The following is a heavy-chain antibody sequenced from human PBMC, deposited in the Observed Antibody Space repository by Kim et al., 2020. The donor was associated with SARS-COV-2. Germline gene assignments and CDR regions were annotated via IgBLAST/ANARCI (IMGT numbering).Heavy chain of an antibody. J-gene: IGHJ6*02. D-gene: IGHD3-22*01. Sequence: KGRFTISRDNAKNSLYVQMNSLRTEDTAFYYCAKDNYDSSGYYQDYYGLDVWGQGTTVTVSS. CDR3: AKDNYDSSGYYQDYYGLDV. V-gene: IGHV3-9*01.